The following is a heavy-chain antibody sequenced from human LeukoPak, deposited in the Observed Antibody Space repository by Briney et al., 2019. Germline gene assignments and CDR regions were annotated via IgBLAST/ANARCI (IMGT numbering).Heavy chain of an antibody. J-gene: IGHJ4*02. V-gene: IGHV3-74*01. CDR3: ARVRYDSSGYYWKNYFDY. Sequence: EGSLRLSCAASGFIFSTYAMTWVRQAPGKGLVWVSRINSDGSNTNYADSAKGRFTISRDNAKNTLYLQMNSLRAEDTAVYYCARVRYDSSGYYWKNYFDYWGQGTLVTVSS. D-gene: IGHD3-22*01. CDR1: GFIFSTYA. CDR2: INSDGSNT.